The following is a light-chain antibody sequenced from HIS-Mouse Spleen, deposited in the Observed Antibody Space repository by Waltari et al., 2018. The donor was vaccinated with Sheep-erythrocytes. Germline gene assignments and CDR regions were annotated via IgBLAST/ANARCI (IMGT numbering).Light chain of an antibody. CDR3: QQYNNWMYT. V-gene: IGKV3-15*01. CDR2: GAS. CDR1: QSVSSN. Sequence: EIVMTQSPATLSVSPGERATLSCRASQSVSSNLALYQQKPGQAPMLLIYGASTRATGIPARFSGSGSGTEFTLTISSMQSEDFAVYYCQQYNNWMYTFGQGTKLEIK. J-gene: IGKJ2*01.